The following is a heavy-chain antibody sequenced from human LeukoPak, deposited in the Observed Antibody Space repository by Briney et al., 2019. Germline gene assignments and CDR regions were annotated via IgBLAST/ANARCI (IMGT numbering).Heavy chain of an antibody. CDR2: IYYSGST. J-gene: IGHJ4*02. CDR3: ARHPGRGNVLFDY. D-gene: IGHD1-14*01. CDR1: GGSISSSSYF. Sequence: SETLSLTCSVSGGSISSSSYFWGWIRQPPGKGLEWIGTIYYSGSTYYNPSLKSRVTISVDTSKNQFSLKLSSVTAADTAVFYCARHPGRGNVLFDYWGQGTLVTVSS. V-gene: IGHV4-39*01.